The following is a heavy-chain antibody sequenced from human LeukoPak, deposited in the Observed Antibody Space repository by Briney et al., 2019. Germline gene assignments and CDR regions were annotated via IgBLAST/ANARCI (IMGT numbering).Heavy chain of an antibody. Sequence: GGSLRLSCAASGFTFRGYGMHWVRQAPGKGLEWVAFIRYDGNSNYYADSVKGRFTISRDNSRSTLYLQMNSLRAEDTAVYYCAKEEVISGNHGVYFDYWGQGTLVTVSS. CDR1: GFTFRGYG. J-gene: IGHJ4*02. V-gene: IGHV3-30*02. CDR2: IRYDGNSN. CDR3: AKEEVISGNHGVYFDY. D-gene: IGHD3-22*01.